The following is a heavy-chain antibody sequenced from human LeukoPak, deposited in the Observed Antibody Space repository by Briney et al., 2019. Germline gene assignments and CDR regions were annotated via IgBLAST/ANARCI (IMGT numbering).Heavy chain of an antibody. CDR1: GFTFSSYA. V-gene: IGHV3-23*01. Sequence: PGGSLRLSCASSGFTFSSYAMSWVRQAPGKGLEWVSAISGSGGSTYYADSVKGRFTISRDNSKNTLYLQMNSLRAKDTAVYYCAKGPLVRGVIPFLDYWGQGTLVTVSS. D-gene: IGHD3-10*02. CDR3: AKGPLVRGVIPFLDY. CDR2: ISGSGGST. J-gene: IGHJ4*02.